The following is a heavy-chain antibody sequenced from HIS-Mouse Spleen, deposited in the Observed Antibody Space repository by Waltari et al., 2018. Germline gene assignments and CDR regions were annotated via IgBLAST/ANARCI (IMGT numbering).Heavy chain of an antibody. CDR2: IYSGGST. D-gene: IGHD7-27*01. V-gene: IGHV3-66*01. CDR3: ARSNWYFDY. J-gene: IGHJ4*02. CDR1: GFPVSSNY. Sequence: EVQLVESGGGLVQPGGSLRLSGAASGFPVSSNYMSWVRQAPGKGLEWVSVIYSGGSTYYADSVKGRFTISRDNSKNTLYLQLNSLRAEDTAVYYCARSNWYFDYWGQGTLVTVSS.